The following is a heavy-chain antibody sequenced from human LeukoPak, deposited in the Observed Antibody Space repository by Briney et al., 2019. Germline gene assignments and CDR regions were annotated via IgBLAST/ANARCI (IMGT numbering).Heavy chain of an antibody. D-gene: IGHD5-12*01. CDR2: INHSGST. Sequence: SETLSLTCAVYGGSFSGYYWSWIRQPSGKGLEWIGEINHSGSTNYNPSLKSRVTISVDTSKDQFSLKLSSVTAADTAVYYCARGTEPSGYDFSLDYWGQGTLVTVSS. V-gene: IGHV4-34*01. J-gene: IGHJ4*02. CDR1: GGSFSGYY. CDR3: ARGTEPSGYDFSLDY.